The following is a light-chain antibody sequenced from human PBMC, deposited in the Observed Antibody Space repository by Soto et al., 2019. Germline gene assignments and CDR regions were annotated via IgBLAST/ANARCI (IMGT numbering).Light chain of an antibody. Sequence: IQITQSHSTVSASVGDRVTITCRASQSLNNWLDWYQQKPGKAPKLLIYMASSLESGVPSRFSGSGSGTEFTLTISSLQPDDFAIYYCQQFNSYVWTFGQGTRVEIK. CDR3: QQFNSYVWT. CDR2: MAS. CDR1: QSLNNW. V-gene: IGKV1-5*03. J-gene: IGKJ1*01.